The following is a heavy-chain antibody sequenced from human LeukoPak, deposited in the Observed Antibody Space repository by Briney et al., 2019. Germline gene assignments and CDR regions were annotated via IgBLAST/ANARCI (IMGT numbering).Heavy chain of an antibody. J-gene: IGHJ4*02. CDR3: ARVGHYFYGSGSYLGGFDY. CDR1: GGSISSSNW. CDR2: IYHSGST. Sequence: SETLSLTCAVSGGSISSSNWWGWIRQPPGNGLEWIGYIYHSGSTYHSPSLESRVTMSVDKSRNQFSLKLTSVAAADTAVYYCARVGHYFYGSGSYLGGFDYWGQGALVIVSS. V-gene: IGHV4-28*03. D-gene: IGHD3-10*01.